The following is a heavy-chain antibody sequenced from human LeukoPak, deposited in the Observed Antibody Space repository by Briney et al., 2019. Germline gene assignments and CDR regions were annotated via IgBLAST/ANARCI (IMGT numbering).Heavy chain of an antibody. D-gene: IGHD6-13*01. V-gene: IGHV3-9*01. CDR3: AKDYGYSSSWYDY. Sequence: GGSLRLSCEASGFTFDDYGMHWVRQAPGKGLEWVSSISWNSASVGYVDSAKGRFTISRDNAKKTPYLQMNSLRAEDTALYYCAKDYGYSSSWYDYWGQGTLVTVSS. J-gene: IGHJ4*02. CDR1: GFTFDDYG. CDR2: ISWNSASV.